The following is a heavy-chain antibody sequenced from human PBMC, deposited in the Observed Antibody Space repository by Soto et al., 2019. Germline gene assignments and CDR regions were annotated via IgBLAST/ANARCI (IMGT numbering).Heavy chain of an antibody. J-gene: IGHJ6*02. D-gene: IGHD3-3*02. CDR1: GGTFSSYA. V-gene: IGHV1-69*13. CDR3: ARDKDRPQLGGNYYYILDV. Sequence: GASVKVSCKASGGTFSSYAISWVRQAPGQGLEWMGGIIPIFGTANYAQKFQGRVTITADESTSTAYMELSSLRSEDTAVYYCARDKDRPQLGGNYYYILDVWGHGTTVTVSS. CDR2: IIPIFGTA.